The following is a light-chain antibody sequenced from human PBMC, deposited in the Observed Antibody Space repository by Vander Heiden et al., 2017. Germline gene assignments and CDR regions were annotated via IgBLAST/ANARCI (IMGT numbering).Light chain of an antibody. Sequence: DIQLTQSPSFLSASVGDTITNTCRASRGISFYLAWYQQKLGKAPKLLLYAASTLQDGGPTRFSGSGSGTVFTLTISGLQPGDFATYYCQHLNDDPPLFTFGPGTRVDIK. V-gene: IGKV1-9*01. CDR1: RGISFY. CDR3: QHLNDDPPLFT. J-gene: IGKJ3*01. CDR2: AAS.